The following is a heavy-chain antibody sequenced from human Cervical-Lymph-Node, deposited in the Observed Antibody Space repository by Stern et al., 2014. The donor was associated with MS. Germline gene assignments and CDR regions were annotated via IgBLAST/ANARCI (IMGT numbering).Heavy chain of an antibody. CDR3: AKDESWELPDYYYGMDV. CDR1: GFTFSSYG. J-gene: IGHJ6*02. V-gene: IGHV3-30*18. D-gene: IGHD1-26*01. Sequence: QVQLVESGGGVVQPGRSLRLSCAASGFTFSSYGMHWVRQAPGKGLEWVAVISYDGSNKYYADSVKGRFTISRDNSKNTLYLQMNSLRAEDTAVYYCAKDESWELPDYYYGMDVWGQGTTVTVSS. CDR2: ISYDGSNK.